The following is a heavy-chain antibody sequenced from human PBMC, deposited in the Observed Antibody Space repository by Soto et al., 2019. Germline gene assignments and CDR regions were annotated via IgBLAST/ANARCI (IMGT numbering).Heavy chain of an antibody. V-gene: IGHV3-23*01. J-gene: IGHJ4*02. CDR2: ISGSGGST. D-gene: IGHD3-3*01. Sequence: GGSLRLSCAASGFTFSSYAMSWVRQAPGKGLEWVSAISGSGGSTYYADSVKGRFTISRDNSKNTLYLQMNSLRAEDTAVYYCAKSGDVFWSGYRNYFDYWGQGTLVTVSS. CDR1: GFTFSSYA. CDR3: AKSGDVFWSGYRNYFDY.